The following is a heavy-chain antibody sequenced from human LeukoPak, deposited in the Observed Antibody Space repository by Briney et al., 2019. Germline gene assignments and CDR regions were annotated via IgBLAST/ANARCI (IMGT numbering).Heavy chain of an antibody. CDR1: GFTFSNYA. V-gene: IGHV3-23*01. CDR2: IHGSGDNT. CDR3: AELSITMIGGV. J-gene: IGHJ6*04. D-gene: IGHD3-10*02. Sequence: TGGSLRLSCAASGFTFSNYALSWVRQAPGKGLEWVSGIHGSGDNTYYADSVKGRFTISRDNAKNSLYLQMNSLRAEDTAVYYCAELSITMIGGVWGKGTTVTISS.